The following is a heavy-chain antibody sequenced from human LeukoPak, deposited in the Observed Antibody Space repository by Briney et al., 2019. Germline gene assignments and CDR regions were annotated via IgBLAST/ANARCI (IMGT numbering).Heavy chain of an antibody. V-gene: IGHV3-7*01. CDR3: ARDDTRRFDY. J-gene: IGHJ4*02. CDR2: IKEDGSEK. CDR1: GFRFSNYW. Sequence: GGSLRLSCAASGFRFSNYWMTWVRQAPGKGLEWVANIKEDGSEKYYVDSVKGRFTISKDNAQNSLYLQMNSLRVEDTAVYYCARDDTRRFDYWGQGTLVTVSS.